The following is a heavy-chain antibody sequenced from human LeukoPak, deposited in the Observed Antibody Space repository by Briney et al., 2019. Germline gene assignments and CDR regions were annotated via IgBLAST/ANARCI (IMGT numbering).Heavy chain of an antibody. V-gene: IGHV3-48*03. CDR2: ISSSGSTI. J-gene: IGHJ4*02. CDR3: AKVAKYYYGPETYYFFEQ. D-gene: IGHD3-10*01. Sequence: GGSLRLSCAASGFTFSSYEMDWVRQAPGKGLEWVSYISSSGSTIYYADSVKGRFTISRDNAKNSLYLQMNSLRVEDTAVYYCAKVAKYYYGPETYYFFEQWGQGTPVTASS. CDR1: GFTFSSYE.